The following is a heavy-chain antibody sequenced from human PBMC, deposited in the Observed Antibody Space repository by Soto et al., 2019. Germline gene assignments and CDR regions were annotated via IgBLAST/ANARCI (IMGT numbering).Heavy chain of an antibody. CDR2: INHSGST. D-gene: IGHD2-8*02. CDR3: ARDKITGLFDY. J-gene: IGHJ4*02. Sequence: QVQLQQWGAGLLKPSETLSLTCAVYGGSFSGYYWTWIRPPPGTGLEWIGKINHSGSTNYNPSLKXRVTISVDTSKNQFSLKLTSVTAADTAVYYCARDKITGLFDYWGQGTLVTVSS. CDR1: GGSFSGYY. V-gene: IGHV4-34*01.